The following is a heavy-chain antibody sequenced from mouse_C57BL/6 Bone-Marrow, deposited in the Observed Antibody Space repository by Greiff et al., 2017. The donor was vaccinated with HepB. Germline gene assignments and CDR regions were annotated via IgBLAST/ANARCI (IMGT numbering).Heavy chain of an antibody. J-gene: IGHJ4*01. CDR1: GFTFSDYY. V-gene: IGHV5-12*01. CDR2: ISNGGGST. Sequence: EVMLVESGGGLVQPGGSLKLSCAASGFTFSDYYMYWVRQTPEKRLEWVAYISNGGGSTYYPDTVKGRFTISRDNAKNTLYLQMSRLKSEDTAMYYCARFMRYAMDYWGQGTSVTVSS. CDR3: ARFMRYAMDY. D-gene: IGHD1-1*01.